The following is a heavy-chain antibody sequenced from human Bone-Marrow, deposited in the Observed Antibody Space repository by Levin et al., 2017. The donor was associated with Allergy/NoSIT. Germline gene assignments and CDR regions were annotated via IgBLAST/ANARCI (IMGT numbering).Heavy chain of an antibody. J-gene: IGHJ6*02. CDR1: GFTFTSYS. CDR2: ISSSGSNV. CDR3: VRVTLISLSTYYYSGMDV. D-gene: IGHD2/OR15-2a*01. V-gene: IGHV3-48*04. Sequence: LSLTCAASGFTFTSYSMTWVRQAPGKGLEWVSYISSSGSNVNYADSVKGRFTVSRDDAKKSLYLQMNSLRAEDTAVYYCVRVTLISLSTYYYSGMDVWGQGTTVTVSS.